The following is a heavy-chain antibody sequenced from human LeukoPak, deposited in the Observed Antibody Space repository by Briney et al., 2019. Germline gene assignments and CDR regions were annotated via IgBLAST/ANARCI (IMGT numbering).Heavy chain of an antibody. Sequence: GASVKLPCKASGGTFSSYAISWVRQAPGQGLEWMGGIIPIFATANYAQKFQGRVTITADESTSTAYMELSSLRSEDTAVYYCARVPIGYCSSTSCYVYYYYMDVWAREPWSPSP. CDR2: IIPIFATA. CDR1: GGTFSSYA. D-gene: IGHD2-2*01. J-gene: IGHJ6*03. CDR3: ARVPIGYCSSTSCYVYYYYMDV. V-gene: IGHV1-69*13.